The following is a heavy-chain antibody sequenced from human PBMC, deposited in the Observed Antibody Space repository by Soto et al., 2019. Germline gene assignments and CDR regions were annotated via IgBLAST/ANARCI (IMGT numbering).Heavy chain of an antibody. CDR2: ISGSGGST. V-gene: IGHV3-23*01. CDR3: AKDLRARRYYDSSGFLQRHPTFGAFDI. J-gene: IGHJ3*02. Sequence: GGSLRLSCAASGFTFSSYAMSWVRQAPGKGLEWVSAISGSGGSTYYADSVKGRFTISRDNSKNTLYLQMNSLRAEDTAVYYCAKDLRARRYYDSSGFLQRHPTFGAFDIWGQGTMVTVSS. D-gene: IGHD3-22*01. CDR1: GFTFSSYA.